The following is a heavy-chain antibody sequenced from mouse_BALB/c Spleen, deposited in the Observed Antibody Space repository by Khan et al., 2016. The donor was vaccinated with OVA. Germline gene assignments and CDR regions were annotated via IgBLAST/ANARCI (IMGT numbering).Heavy chain of an antibody. D-gene: IGHD2-14*01. CDR1: GYTFTSYT. CDR2: INPSSGYT. CDR3: ARDGAYYRTDGWFAY. Sequence: VQLQQSGAELARPGASVKMSCKASGYTFTSYTIHWIKQRPGQGLEWIGYINPSSGYTNYNQKFKDKATLTADKSSTTAYMQLSSLTSDDSAVYYCARDGAYYRTDGWFAYWSQGTLVTVSA. J-gene: IGHJ3*01. V-gene: IGHV1-4*01.